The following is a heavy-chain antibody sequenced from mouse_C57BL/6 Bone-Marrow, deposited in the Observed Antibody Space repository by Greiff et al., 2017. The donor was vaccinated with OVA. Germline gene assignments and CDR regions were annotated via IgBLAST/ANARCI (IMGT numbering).Heavy chain of an antibody. D-gene: IGHD2-4*01. V-gene: IGHV1-55*01. CDR1: GYTFTSYW. Sequence: VQLQQPGAELVKPGASVKMSCKASGYTFTSYWITWVKQRPGQGLEWIGDIYPGSGSTNYNEKFKSKATLTVDTSSSTAYMQLSSLTSEDSAVYYCAREDFYYERTWFAYWGQGTLVTVSA. J-gene: IGHJ3*01. CDR3: AREDFYYERTWFAY. CDR2: IYPGSGST.